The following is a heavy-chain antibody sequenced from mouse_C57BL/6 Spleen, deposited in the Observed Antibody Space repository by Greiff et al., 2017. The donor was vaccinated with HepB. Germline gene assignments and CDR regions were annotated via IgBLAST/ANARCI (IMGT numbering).Heavy chain of an antibody. CDR3: VRSLYYYGSSFYFDY. CDR2: INPRTGGT. J-gene: IGHJ2*01. V-gene: IGHV1-42*01. CDR1: GYSFTGYY. Sequence: VQLQQSGPELVKPGASVKISCKASGYSFTGYYMNWVKQSPEKSLEWIGEINPRTGGTTYNQKFKAKATLTVDKSSSTAYMQLKSLTSVDSAVYYCVRSLYYYGSSFYFDYWGQGTTLTVSS. D-gene: IGHD1-1*01.